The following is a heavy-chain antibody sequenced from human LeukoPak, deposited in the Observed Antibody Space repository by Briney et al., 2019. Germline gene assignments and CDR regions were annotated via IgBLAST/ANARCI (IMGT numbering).Heavy chain of an antibody. D-gene: IGHD1-26*01. CDR2: IDSDGSST. CDR1: GFTFSNYW. J-gene: IGHJ6*03. Sequence: GGSLRLSCAASGFTFSNYWMHWVRQAPGKGLVWVSRIDSDGSSTSYADSVKGRFTISRDNAKNTLYLQMNSLRAEDTAVYYCARVSSGSYFGYYYYYMDVWGKGTTVTVSS. CDR3: ARVSSGSYFGYYYYYMDV. V-gene: IGHV3-74*01.